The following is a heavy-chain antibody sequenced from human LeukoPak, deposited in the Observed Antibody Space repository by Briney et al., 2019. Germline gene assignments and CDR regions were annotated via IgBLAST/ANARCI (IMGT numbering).Heavy chain of an antibody. Sequence: SETLSLTCTVSGGSISSGDYYWSWIRQPPGKGLEWIGYIYYSGSTYYNPSLKSRVTMSVDTSKNQFSLKLSSVTAADTAVYYCAREAGGVFWSGYQYYFDYWGQGTLVTVSS. V-gene: IGHV4-30-4*01. D-gene: IGHD3-3*01. CDR2: IYYSGST. J-gene: IGHJ4*02. CDR1: GGSISSGDYY. CDR3: AREAGGVFWSGYQYYFDY.